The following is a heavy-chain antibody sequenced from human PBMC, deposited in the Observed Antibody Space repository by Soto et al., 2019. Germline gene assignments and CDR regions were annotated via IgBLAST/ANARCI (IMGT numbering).Heavy chain of an antibody. D-gene: IGHD2-21*02. CDR2: ISSSGSTI. V-gene: IGHV3-48*03. Sequence: GGSLRLSCAASGFTFSSYEMNWVRQAPGKGLEWVSYISSSGSTIYYADSVKGRSTISRDNAKNSLYLQMNSLRAEDTAVYYCARAYCGGDCYSALDYWGQGTLVTVSS. CDR1: GFTFSSYE. J-gene: IGHJ4*02. CDR3: ARAYCGGDCYSALDY.